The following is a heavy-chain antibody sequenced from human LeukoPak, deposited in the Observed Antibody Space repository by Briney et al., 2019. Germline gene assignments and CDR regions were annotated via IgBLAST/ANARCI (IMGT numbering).Heavy chain of an antibody. J-gene: IGHJ4*02. CDR3: AREETTGGIDY. CDR1: GGSISSSSYY. D-gene: IGHD4-17*01. V-gene: IGHV4-39*07. Sequence: SETLSLTCTVSGGSISSSSYYWGWIRQPPGKGLEWIGSIYYSGSTYYNPSPKSRVTISVDTSKNQFSLKLSSVTAADTAVYYCAREETTGGIDYWGQGTLVTVSS. CDR2: IYYSGST.